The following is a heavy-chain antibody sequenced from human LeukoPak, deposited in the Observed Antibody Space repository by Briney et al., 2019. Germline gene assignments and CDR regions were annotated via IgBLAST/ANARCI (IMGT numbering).Heavy chain of an antibody. D-gene: IGHD5-12*01. V-gene: IGHV3-23*01. CDR1: GFTFSSYA. J-gene: IGHJ5*02. CDR3: AKSPVATIRFFDP. CDR2: ISASGGST. Sequence: PGGSLRLSCAASGFTFSSYAMSWVRQAPGKGLEWVSAISASGGSTYYADSVKGRFTISRDNSQNTLYLQMNSLRAEDTAVYYCAKSPVATIRFFDPWGQGTLVTASS.